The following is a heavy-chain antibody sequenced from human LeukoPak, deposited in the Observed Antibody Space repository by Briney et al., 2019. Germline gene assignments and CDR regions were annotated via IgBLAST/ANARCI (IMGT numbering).Heavy chain of an antibody. CDR1: GFTFSNAY. CDR3: AASGGHGV. CDR2: IKSKIDGGTT. J-gene: IGHJ4*02. Sequence: KPGGSLRLSCAASGFTFSNAYMSWVRQAPGKGLEWVGRIKSKIDGGTTDYAAPVKGRFTISRDDSKTTLYLQMNSLKTEDTAVYYCAASGGHGVWGQGTLVTVSS. D-gene: IGHD1-26*01. V-gene: IGHV3-15*01.